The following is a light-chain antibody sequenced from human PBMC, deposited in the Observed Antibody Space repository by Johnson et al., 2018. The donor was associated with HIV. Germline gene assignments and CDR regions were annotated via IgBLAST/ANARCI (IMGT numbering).Light chain of an antibody. J-gene: IGLJ1*01. Sequence: QSVLTQPPSVSAAPGQKVTISCSGSSSNIGNNYVSWYQQLPGTAPKLLIYENNKRPSGIPDRFSGSKSGTSATLGITGLQTGDEADYYCGTWDTSLSDYYVFGNGTQATVL. V-gene: IGLV1-51*02. CDR2: ENN. CDR1: SSNIGNNY. CDR3: GTWDTSLSDYYV.